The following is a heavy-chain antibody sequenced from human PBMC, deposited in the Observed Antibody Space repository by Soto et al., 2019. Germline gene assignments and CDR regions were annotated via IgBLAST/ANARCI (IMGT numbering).Heavy chain of an antibody. Sequence: QVQLQESGPGLVKPSQTLSLTCTVSGCSISSGGYYWSWIRQHPGKGLEWIGYIYYSGSPYYNPSLKSRVTVSVETSKHPFALKLTSVTAADTAVYYCARGVTMVRGVIHTPYFDYWGQGTLVTVSS. CDR2: IYYSGSP. CDR3: ARGVTMVRGVIHTPYFDY. D-gene: IGHD3-10*01. J-gene: IGHJ4*02. V-gene: IGHV4-31*03. CDR1: GCSISSGGYY.